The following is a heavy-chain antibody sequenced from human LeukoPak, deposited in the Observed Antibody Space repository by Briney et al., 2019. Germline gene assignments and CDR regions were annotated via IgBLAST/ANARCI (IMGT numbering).Heavy chain of an antibody. CDR1: GGTFSSYA. CDR2: IIPTFGTA. Sequence: EASVKVSCKASGGTFSSYAISWVRQAPGQGLEWMGGIIPTFGTANYAQKFQGRVTITADESTSTAYMELSSLRSEDTAVYYCAREGPVGSGSIGMNDAFDIWGQGTMVTVSS. D-gene: IGHD3-10*01. CDR3: AREGPVGSGSIGMNDAFDI. V-gene: IGHV1-69*13. J-gene: IGHJ3*02.